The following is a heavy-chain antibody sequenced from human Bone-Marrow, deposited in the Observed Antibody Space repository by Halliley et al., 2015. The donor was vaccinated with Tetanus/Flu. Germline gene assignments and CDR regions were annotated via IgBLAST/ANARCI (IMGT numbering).Heavy chain of an antibody. D-gene: IGHD3-22*01. CDR1: GYTFTSYG. V-gene: IGHV1-18*04. J-gene: IGHJ4*02. Sequence: QLVQPGAEVKKPGASVKVSCRASGYTFTSYGFSWVRQAPGQGLEWMGWISAYNGNTKYAQKLQGRVTMTTDTSTSTAYMELRSLRSDDTAVYYCARGESDLYSSGYIYWGQGTLVTVSS. CDR3: ARGESDLYSSGYIY. CDR2: ISAYNGNT.